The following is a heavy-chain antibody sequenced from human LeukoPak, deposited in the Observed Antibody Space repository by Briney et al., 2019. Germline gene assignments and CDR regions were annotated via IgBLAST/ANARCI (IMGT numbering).Heavy chain of an antibody. CDR1: GFILTNYV. CDR3: AKTVGTGSGGGWLDA. Sequence: GGSLRLSCVASGFILTNYVMTWVRQAPGKGLEWVSSIIEGGDETYYADSVKGRFTISRDSSKGTLYLHMNSLRVEDTATYYCAKTVGTGSGGGWLDAWGQGTLATVAS. CDR2: IIEGGDET. J-gene: IGHJ5*02. V-gene: IGHV3-23*01. D-gene: IGHD1-26*01.